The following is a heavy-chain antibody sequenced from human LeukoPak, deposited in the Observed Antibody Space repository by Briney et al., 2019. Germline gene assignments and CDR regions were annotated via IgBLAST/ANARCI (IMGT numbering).Heavy chain of an antibody. D-gene: IGHD2-15*01. J-gene: IGHJ6*03. CDR1: GGSFSDYY. Sequence: PSETLSLTCAVYGGSFSDYYWSWIRQPPGKGLEWIGEINHSGSSNYNPSLKSRVTISVDTSKNQFSLKLSSVTAADTAVYYCARLSIGYYYYMDVWGKGTTVTISS. V-gene: IGHV4-34*01. CDR2: INHSGSS. CDR3: ARLSIGYYYYMDV.